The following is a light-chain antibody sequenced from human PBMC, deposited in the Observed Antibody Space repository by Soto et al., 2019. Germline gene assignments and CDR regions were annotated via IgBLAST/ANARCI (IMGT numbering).Light chain of an antibody. V-gene: IGKV1-5*03. CDR1: QNFNSW. Sequence: DIRRTQSPSTLFASVGDRSTITCRARQNFNSWLTGYQQIPGEAPKLLSYDWSTSERGVPSRFSGSGSGTEFTLTISSLQPEDFTTFYCQQYKTYSRTFGQGTTVEVK. CDR2: DWS. CDR3: QQYKTYSRT. J-gene: IGKJ1*01.